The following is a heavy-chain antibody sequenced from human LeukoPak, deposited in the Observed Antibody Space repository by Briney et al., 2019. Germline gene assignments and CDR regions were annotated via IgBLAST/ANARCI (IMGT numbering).Heavy chain of an antibody. CDR3: ARDEDASYYYYGMDV. J-gene: IGHJ6*02. V-gene: IGHV3-30*03. CDR1: GFTFSSYG. CDR2: ISYDGSNK. Sequence: GGSLRLSCAASGFTFSSYGMHWVRQAPGKGLEWVAVISYDGSNKYYADSVKGRFTISRDNSKNTLYLQMNSLRAEDTAVYYCARDEDASYYYYGMDVWGQGTTVTVS.